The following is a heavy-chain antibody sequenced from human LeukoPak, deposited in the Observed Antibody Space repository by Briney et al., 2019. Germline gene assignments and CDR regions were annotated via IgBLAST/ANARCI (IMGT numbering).Heavy chain of an antibody. D-gene: IGHD6-13*01. Sequence: GGSLRLSCAASGFTFSSYWMSWVRQAPGKGLEWVANIKQDGSEKHYVDSVKGRFTISRDNAKNSLYLQMNSLRAEDTAVYYCARERIAAAGSLFDYWGQGTLVTVSS. CDR1: GFTFSSYW. J-gene: IGHJ4*02. V-gene: IGHV3-7*05. CDR2: IKQDGSEK. CDR3: ARERIAAAGSLFDY.